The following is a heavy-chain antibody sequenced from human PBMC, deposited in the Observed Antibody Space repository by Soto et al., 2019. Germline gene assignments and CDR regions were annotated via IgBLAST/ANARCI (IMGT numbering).Heavy chain of an antibody. Sequence: QITLKESGPTLVKPTQTLTLTCTFSGFSLSTSGVGVGWIRQPPGKALEWVALIYWDDDKRYSPSLKSRLTITRDTSKNQVVLPMTNMDPVDTATYYCAHRLLSGSYPPYHYYGMDVWGQGITVTVSS. CDR2: IYWDDDK. V-gene: IGHV2-5*02. CDR1: GFSLSTSGVG. CDR3: AHRLLSGSYPPYHYYGMDV. D-gene: IGHD1-26*01. J-gene: IGHJ6*02.